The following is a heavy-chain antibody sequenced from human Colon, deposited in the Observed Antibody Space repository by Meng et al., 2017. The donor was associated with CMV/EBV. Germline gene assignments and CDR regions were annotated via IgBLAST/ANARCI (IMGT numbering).Heavy chain of an antibody. V-gene: IGHV4-39*07. CDR2: IHYTETT. CDR1: GDSISSGRHF. Sequence: QGQRQEPGPGLVKPSETLSLPCTVSGDSISSGRHFWGWIRQAPGKGLEWIATIHYTETTHYNPSLKSRITISVDTSKNQISLKVNSVTAADTAMYYCAADISTAWFYYWGQGTLVTVSS. CDR3: AADISTAWFYY. J-gene: IGHJ4*02. D-gene: IGHD2-2*01.